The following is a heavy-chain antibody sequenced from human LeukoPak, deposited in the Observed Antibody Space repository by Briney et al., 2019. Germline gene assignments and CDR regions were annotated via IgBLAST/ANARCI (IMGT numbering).Heavy chain of an antibody. CDR2: ISGSGGST. D-gene: IGHD4-17*01. Sequence: GSLRLSCAASGFTFSSYAMSWVRQAPGKGLEWVSAISGSGGSTYYADSVKGRFTISRDNSKNTLYLQMNSLRAEDTAVYYCAKTHGDYGWFDPWGQGTLVTVSS. J-gene: IGHJ5*02. V-gene: IGHV3-23*01. CDR1: GFTFSSYA. CDR3: AKTHGDYGWFDP.